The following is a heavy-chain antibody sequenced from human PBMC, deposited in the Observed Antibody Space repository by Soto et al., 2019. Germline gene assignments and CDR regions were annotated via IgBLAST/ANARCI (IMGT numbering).Heavy chain of an antibody. D-gene: IGHD2-15*01. CDR3: AKEGVYGSGGSCYRDNAFDI. Sequence: EVQLLESGGGVVQPGGSLRLSCAASGFTFSSYAMSWVRQAPGKGLEWVSAISGSGGSTYYADSVKGRFTISRDNSKNTLYLQMNSLRAEDTAVYYCAKEGVYGSGGSCYRDNAFDIWGQGTMVTVSS. CDR2: ISGSGGST. V-gene: IGHV3-23*01. J-gene: IGHJ3*02. CDR1: GFTFSSYA.